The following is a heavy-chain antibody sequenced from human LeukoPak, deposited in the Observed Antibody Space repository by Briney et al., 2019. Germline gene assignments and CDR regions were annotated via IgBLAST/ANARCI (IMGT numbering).Heavy chain of an antibody. CDR3: ASERGHIVGATLFDY. CDR1: GGSISSSSYY. CDR2: IYYSGST. V-gene: IGHV4-39*07. Sequence: SSETLSLTCTVSGGSISSSSYYWGWIRQPPGKGLEWIGSIYYSGSTYYNPSLKSRVTISVDTSKNQFSLKLSSVTAADTAVYYCASERGHIVGATLFDYWGQGTLVTVSS. D-gene: IGHD1-26*01. J-gene: IGHJ4*02.